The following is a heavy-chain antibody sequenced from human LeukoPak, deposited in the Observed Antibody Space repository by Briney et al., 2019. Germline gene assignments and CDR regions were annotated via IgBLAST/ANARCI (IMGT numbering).Heavy chain of an antibody. CDR2: VNHSGST. D-gene: IGHD1-26*01. Sequence: SETLSLTCAVYGGSFSGYYWSCFRQPPGRGLEWIGEVNHSGSTNYNPSLKSRVTISVDTSKNQFSLKLSSVTAADTAVYYCARGNPTKPHVLIKFDYWGQGTLVTVSS. CDR3: ARGNPTKPHVLIKFDY. V-gene: IGHV4-34*01. J-gene: IGHJ4*02. CDR1: GGSFSGYY.